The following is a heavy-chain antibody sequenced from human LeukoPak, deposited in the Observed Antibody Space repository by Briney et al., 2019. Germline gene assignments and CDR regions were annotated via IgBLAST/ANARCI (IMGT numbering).Heavy chain of an antibody. CDR2: ISHTEGT. Sequence: SETLSLTCGVFGVSINDYYWSWIRQSPGKGLEWIGEISHTEGTRYNPSLESRVTMSVGTSENQLSLKLIFVTAADTAVNYCARIRCGHSGSVCYNHWGLGTLVTVSS. V-gene: IGHV4-34*01. D-gene: IGHD3-9*01. J-gene: IGHJ1*01. CDR3: ARIRCGHSGSVCYNH. CDR1: GVSINDYY.